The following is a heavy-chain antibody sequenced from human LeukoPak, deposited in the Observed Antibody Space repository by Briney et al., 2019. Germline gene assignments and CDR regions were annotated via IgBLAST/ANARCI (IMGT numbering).Heavy chain of an antibody. CDR3: AKGTDSGTSTRGGAFEI. CDR1: GFTFSNYE. V-gene: IGHV3-48*03. J-gene: IGHJ3*02. Sequence: GGSLRLSCAASGFTFSNYEMNWVRQAPGEGLEWVSYIGSSGSVIYYTDSVKGRFTISRDNAKNSLYLQMNSLRVEETAIYYCAKGTDSGTSTRGGAFEIWGQGTMVTVSS. D-gene: IGHD1-26*01. CDR2: IGSSGSVI.